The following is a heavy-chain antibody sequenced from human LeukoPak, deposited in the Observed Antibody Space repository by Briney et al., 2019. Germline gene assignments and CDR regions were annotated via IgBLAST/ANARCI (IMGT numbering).Heavy chain of an antibody. CDR2: INHSGST. CDR3: ARGPDSSGWYYFDY. J-gene: IGHJ4*02. D-gene: IGHD6-19*01. CDR1: GASISSSGYY. Sequence: SETLSLTCTVSGASISSSGYYWSWIRQPPGKGLEWIGEINHSGSTNYNPSLKSRVTISVDTSKNQFSLKLSSVTAADTAVYYCARGPDSSGWYYFDYWGQGTLVTVSS. V-gene: IGHV4-39*07.